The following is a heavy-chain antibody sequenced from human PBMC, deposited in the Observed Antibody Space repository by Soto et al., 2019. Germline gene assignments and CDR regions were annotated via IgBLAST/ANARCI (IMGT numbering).Heavy chain of an antibody. CDR3: ARAGMGYDFWSGYSPNWFDP. D-gene: IGHD3-3*01. CDR2: IWYDGSNK. J-gene: IGHJ5*02. V-gene: IGHV3-33*01. CDR1: GFTLSSYG. Sequence: VGSLRLSCASSGFTLSSYGMHWVRLAPGKGLEWVAVIWYDGSNKYYADSVKGRFTISRDNSKNTLYLQMNSLRAEDTAVYYCARAGMGYDFWSGYSPNWFDPWGQGT.